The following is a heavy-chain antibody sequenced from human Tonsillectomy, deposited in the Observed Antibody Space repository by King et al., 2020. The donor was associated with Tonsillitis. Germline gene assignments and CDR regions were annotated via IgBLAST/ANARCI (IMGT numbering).Heavy chain of an antibody. D-gene: IGHD3-3*01. Sequence: VQLQESGPGLVKPSETLSLTCTVSGGSIISYYWSWIRQPPGKGLEWIGYIYFNGISGYNPSLKSRVTISVDTSKNQFSLKLNSVTAADTAVYYCARVKYDYYFDYWGQGSLVTVSS. J-gene: IGHJ4*02. V-gene: IGHV4-59*01. CDR3: ARVKYDYYFDY. CDR1: GGSIISYY. CDR2: IYFNGIS.